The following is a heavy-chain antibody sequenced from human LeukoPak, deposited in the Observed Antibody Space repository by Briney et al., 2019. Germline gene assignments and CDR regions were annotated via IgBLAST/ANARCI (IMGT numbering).Heavy chain of an antibody. V-gene: IGHV1-18*01. D-gene: IGHD5-18*01. J-gene: IGHJ6*03. CDR3: ARGTPITPRYSYGYTYYYYYMDV. Sequence: ASVKVSCKASGYTFTSYGISWVRQAPGQGLEWMGWISAYNGNTNYAQKLQGRVTMTTDTSTSTAYMELRSLRSNDTAVYYCARGTPITPRYSYGYTYYYYYMDVWGKGTTVTVSS. CDR2: ISAYNGNT. CDR1: GYTFTSYG.